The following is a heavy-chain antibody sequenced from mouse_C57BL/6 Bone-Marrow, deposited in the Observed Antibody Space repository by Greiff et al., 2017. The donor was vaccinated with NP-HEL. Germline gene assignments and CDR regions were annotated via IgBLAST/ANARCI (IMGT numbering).Heavy chain of an antibody. J-gene: IGHJ2*01. V-gene: IGHV3-8*01. CDR2: ISYSGST. CDR1: GYSITSDY. CDR3: ARSDYYGSDYFDY. Sequence: EVKLVESGPGLAKPSQTLSLPCSVTGYSITSDYWNWIRKFPGNKLEYMGYISYSGSTYYNPSLKSRISITRDTSKNQYYLQLNSVTTEDTATYDCARSDYYGSDYFDYWGQGTTLTVSS. D-gene: IGHD1-1*01.